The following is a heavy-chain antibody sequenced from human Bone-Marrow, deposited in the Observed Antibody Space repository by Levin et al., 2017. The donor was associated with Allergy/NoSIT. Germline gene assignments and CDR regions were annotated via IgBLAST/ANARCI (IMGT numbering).Heavy chain of an antibody. D-gene: IGHD4-17*01. CDR2: IYYSGST. J-gene: IGHJ4*02. CDR3: ARGGGGYGDYDY. V-gene: IGHV4-59*01. Sequence: SETLSLTCTVSGGSISSYYWSWIRQPPGKGLEWIGYIYYSGSTNYNPSLKSRVTISVDTSKNQFSLKLSSVTAADTAVYYCARGGGGYGDYDYWGQGTLVTVSS. CDR1: GGSISSYY.